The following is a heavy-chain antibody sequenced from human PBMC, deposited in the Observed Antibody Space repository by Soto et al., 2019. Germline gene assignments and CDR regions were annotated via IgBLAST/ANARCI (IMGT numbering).Heavy chain of an antibody. CDR3: AAGGDCTNDVCYKSFDP. Sequence: QMQLVQSGPEVKKPGTSVTVSCKASGFTFTSSAVQWVRQSRGQLLERLGWIFVGSGNTNYAQKFQERVTITRDMSTSTAYMELSSLRSEDTAVYYCAAGGDCTNDVCYKSFDPWGQGTLVTVSS. D-gene: IGHD2-8*01. V-gene: IGHV1-58*01. CDR2: IFVGSGNT. J-gene: IGHJ5*02. CDR1: GFTFTSSA.